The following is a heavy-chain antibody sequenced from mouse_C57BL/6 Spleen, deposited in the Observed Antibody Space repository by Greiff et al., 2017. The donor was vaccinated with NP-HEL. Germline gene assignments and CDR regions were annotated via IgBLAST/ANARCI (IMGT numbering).Heavy chain of an antibody. D-gene: IGHD2-2*01. Sequence: VQLQQSGAELVKPGASVKISCKASGYAFSSYWMNWVKQRPGKGLEWIGQIYPGDGDTNYNGKFKGKATLTADKSSSTAYMQLSSLTSEDSAVYFCARSGGPYGYGYAMDYWGQGTSVTVSS. CDR3: ARSGGPYGYGYAMDY. CDR1: GYAFSSYW. CDR2: IYPGDGDT. J-gene: IGHJ4*01. V-gene: IGHV1-80*01.